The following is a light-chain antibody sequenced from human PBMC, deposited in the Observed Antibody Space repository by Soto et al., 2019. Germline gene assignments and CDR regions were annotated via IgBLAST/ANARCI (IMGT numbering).Light chain of an antibody. Sequence: DIQMTQSPSTLSASVGDSVTVTCRASQPIGTSLHWYQQKPGKAPKVLISAASRLQSGVSSRFSGSGSGTDFTLTISRLEPEDFAVYYCQQYSTSPTFGGGTKVEIK. V-gene: IGKV1-39*01. CDR3: QQYSTSPT. CDR1: QPIGTS. J-gene: IGKJ4*01. CDR2: AAS.